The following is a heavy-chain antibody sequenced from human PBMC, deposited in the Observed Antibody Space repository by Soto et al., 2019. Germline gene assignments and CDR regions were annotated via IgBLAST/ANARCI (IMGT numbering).Heavy chain of an antibody. D-gene: IGHD3-22*01. CDR2: ISGDGNYK. V-gene: IGHV3-21*03. Sequence: GGSLRLSCAASGFYFFTYTMDWVRQAPGKGLEWVSSISGDGNYKYYARSVRGRFTISRDNAKNSLYLHMNSLYAEDTGIYYCTTDSYSTMIVVRLDYWGHGTLVTVSS. CDR1: GFYFFTYT. CDR3: TTDSYSTMIVVRLDY. J-gene: IGHJ4*01.